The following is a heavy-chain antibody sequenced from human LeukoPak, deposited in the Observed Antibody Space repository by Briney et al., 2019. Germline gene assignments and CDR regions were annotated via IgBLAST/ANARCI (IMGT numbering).Heavy chain of an antibody. Sequence: GGSLRLPCAASGFTFSSYEMNWVRQAPGKGLEWVSAISGSGGSTYYADSVKGRFTISRDNSKNTLYLQMNSLRAEDTAVYYCAKDRPGSSGYYFFDYWGQGTLVTVSS. J-gene: IGHJ4*02. D-gene: IGHD3-22*01. CDR3: AKDRPGSSGYYFFDY. V-gene: IGHV3-23*01. CDR1: GFTFSSYE. CDR2: ISGSGGST.